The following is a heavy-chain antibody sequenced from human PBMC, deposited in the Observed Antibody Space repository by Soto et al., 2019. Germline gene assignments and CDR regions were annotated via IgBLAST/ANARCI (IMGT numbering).Heavy chain of an antibody. J-gene: IGHJ4*02. Sequence: SETLSLTCAVYGGSFSGYYWSWIRQPPGRGLEWIGEINHSGSTNYNPSLKSRVTISVDTSKNQFSLKLSSVTAADTAVYYCARAPRYSQWLVRYFDYWGQGTLVTVSS. CDR2: INHSGST. D-gene: IGHD6-19*01. CDR3: ARAPRYSQWLVRYFDY. V-gene: IGHV4-34*01. CDR1: GGSFSGYY.